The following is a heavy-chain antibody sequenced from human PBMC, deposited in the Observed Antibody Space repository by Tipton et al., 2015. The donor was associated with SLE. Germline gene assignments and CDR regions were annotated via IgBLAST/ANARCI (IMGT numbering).Heavy chain of an antibody. V-gene: IGHV3-23*01. CDR3: AKDRYCGGGTCLRSYFDY. CDR1: GFTFSSYA. D-gene: IGHD2-21*01. J-gene: IGHJ4*02. Sequence: SLRLSCAASGFTFSSYAMNWVRQAPGKGLEWVSTISGGGGSTYYAQSLKGRFTISRDNSQNTLYLQMNSLGVEDTALYYCAKDRYCGGGTCLRSYFDYWGQGALVTVSS. CDR2: ISGGGGST.